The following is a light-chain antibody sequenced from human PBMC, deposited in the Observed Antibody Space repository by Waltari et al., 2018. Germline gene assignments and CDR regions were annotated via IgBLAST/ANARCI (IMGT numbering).Light chain of an antibody. V-gene: IGLV2-14*03. CDR1: SSHSGCYEY. Sequence: SALTQPDSVSGSPGPSITISRSGISSHSGCYEYVSWYQQHSGKAPKVIIYDVNNRPSGVSNRFSGSKSGSSASLTISGLQAEDEADYYCSSFTSSTTGIFGGGTKVTVL. CDR2: DVN. J-gene: IGLJ2*01. CDR3: SSFTSSTTGI.